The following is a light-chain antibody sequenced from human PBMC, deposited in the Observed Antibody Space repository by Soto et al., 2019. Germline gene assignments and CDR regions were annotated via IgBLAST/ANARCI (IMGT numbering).Light chain of an antibody. V-gene: IGLV2-23*01. CDR1: SGDVGSYSL. CDR2: EDI. CDR3: YTYAGGSTYL. J-gene: IGLJ1*01. Sequence: ALTQPASVSGSPGQSITISCTGTSGDVGSYSLLSWYQHHPGKAPKLIIYEDIKGPSGVSNRFSGSKSGNTASLRISGLQAEDEADYYCYTYAGGSTYLFGTGTKVTVL.